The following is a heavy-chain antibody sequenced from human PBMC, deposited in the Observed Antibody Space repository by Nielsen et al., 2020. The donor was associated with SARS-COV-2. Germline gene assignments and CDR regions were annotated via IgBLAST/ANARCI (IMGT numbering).Heavy chain of an antibody. CDR1: GGSISSGGYY. Sequence: LRLSCTVSGGSISSGGYYWSWIRQHPGKGLEWIGYIYYSGSTYYNPSLKSRVTISVDTSKNQFSLKLSSVTAADTAVYYCARANDFWSGYDFDYWGQGTLVTVSS. CDR3: ARANDFWSGYDFDY. D-gene: IGHD3-3*01. J-gene: IGHJ4*02. CDR2: IYYSGST. V-gene: IGHV4-31*03.